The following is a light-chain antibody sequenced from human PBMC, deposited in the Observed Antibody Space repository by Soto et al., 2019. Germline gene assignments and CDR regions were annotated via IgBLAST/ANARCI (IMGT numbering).Light chain of an antibody. Sequence: EIVLTQSPGTLSLSPGETATLSCWASQSVISNYLAWYQQKPGQAPRLLIYATSSRATGIPDRFSGSGSGTDFTLTISRLEPEDFAVYYCQQYGTSRYTFGQGTKLVI. CDR2: ATS. CDR1: QSVISNY. J-gene: IGKJ2*01. V-gene: IGKV3-20*01. CDR3: QQYGTSRYT.